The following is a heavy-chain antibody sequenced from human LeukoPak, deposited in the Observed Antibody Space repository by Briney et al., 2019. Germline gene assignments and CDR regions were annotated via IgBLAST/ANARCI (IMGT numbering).Heavy chain of an antibody. Sequence: SETLSLTCTVSGGSISSSSYYWGWIRQPPGKGLEWIGSIYYSGSTYYNPSLKSRVTISVDTSKNQFSLKLSSVTAADTAVYYCARHVGWGVAATLYYFDYWGQGTLVTVAS. D-gene: IGHD2-15*01. CDR1: GGSISSSSYY. CDR3: ARHVGWGVAATLYYFDY. J-gene: IGHJ4*02. V-gene: IGHV4-39*01. CDR2: IYYSGST.